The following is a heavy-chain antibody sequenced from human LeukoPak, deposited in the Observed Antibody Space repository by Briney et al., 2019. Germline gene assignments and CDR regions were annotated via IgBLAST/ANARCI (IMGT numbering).Heavy chain of an antibody. V-gene: IGHV3-7*01. D-gene: IGHD1-26*01. CDR1: GFTFSSYW. CDR3: ARDPVEWELLLDY. Sequence: PGVSLRLSCAASGFTFSSYWMGWVRQAPGKRLEWVANMNIDGSEKYYANSAKCRFTISRDNARNSVYLQMNSLRVEDTAVYYCARDPVEWELLLDYWGQGTLVTVSS. J-gene: IGHJ4*02. CDR2: MNIDGSEK.